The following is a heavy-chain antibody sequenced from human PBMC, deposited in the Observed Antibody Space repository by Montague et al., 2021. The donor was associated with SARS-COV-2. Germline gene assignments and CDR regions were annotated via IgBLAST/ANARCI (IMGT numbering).Heavy chain of an antibody. J-gene: IGHJ4*02. CDR3: AIYSSGWYGWGFDY. CDR2: ISSSGSTI. CDR1: GFTFSSYE. V-gene: IGHV3-48*03. Sequence: SLRLSCAASGFTFSSYEMNWVRQAPGKGLEWVSYISSSGSTIYYADSVKGRFTISRDNAKNSLYLQVNSLRAEDTAVYYCAIYSSGWYGWGFDYWGQGTLVTVSA. D-gene: IGHD6-19*01.